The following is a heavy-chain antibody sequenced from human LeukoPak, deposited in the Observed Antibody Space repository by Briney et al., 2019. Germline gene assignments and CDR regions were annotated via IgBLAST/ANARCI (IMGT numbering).Heavy chain of an antibody. CDR3: ARDRPAAENNWFDP. V-gene: IGHV3-7*01. Sequence: GGSLRLSCAAAGFTFSSYWMSWVRQAPGKRLEWVANIKQDGSEKYYVDSVKGRFTISRDNAKNSLYLQMNSLRAEDTAVYYCARDRPAAENNWFDPWGQGTLVTVSS. D-gene: IGHD6-13*01. CDR1: GFTFSSYW. CDR2: IKQDGSEK. J-gene: IGHJ5*02.